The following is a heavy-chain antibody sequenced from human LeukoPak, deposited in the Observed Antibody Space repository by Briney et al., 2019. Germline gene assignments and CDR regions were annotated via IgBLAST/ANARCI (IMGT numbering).Heavy chain of an antibody. V-gene: IGHV1-69*13. J-gene: IGHJ4*02. CDR1: GGTFSSYA. CDR3: ARVGLSSGSYLDY. CDR2: IIPIFGTA. D-gene: IGHD6-19*01. Sequence: ASVKVPCKASGGTFSSYAISWVRQAPGQGLEWMGGIIPIFGTANYAQKFQGRVTITADESTSTAYMELSSLRSEDTAVYYCARVGLSSGSYLDYWGQGTLVTVSS.